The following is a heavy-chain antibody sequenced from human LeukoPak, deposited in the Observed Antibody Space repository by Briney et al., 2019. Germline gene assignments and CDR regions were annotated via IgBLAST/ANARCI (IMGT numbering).Heavy chain of an antibody. D-gene: IGHD3-22*01. CDR1: GFTFSSYW. Sequence: GGSLRLSCAASGFTFSSYWMSWVRQAPGKGLEWVSVIYSGGSTYYADSVKGRFTISRDNSKNTLFLQMNSLRVEDTAVYYCATPAYYDRYLVRNGTFDIWGQGTMVTVSS. CDR2: IYSGGST. J-gene: IGHJ3*02. V-gene: IGHV3-53*01. CDR3: ATPAYYDRYLVRNGTFDI.